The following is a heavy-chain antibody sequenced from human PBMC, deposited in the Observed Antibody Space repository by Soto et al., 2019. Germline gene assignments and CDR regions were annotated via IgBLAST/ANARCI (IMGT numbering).Heavy chain of an antibody. V-gene: IGHV1-18*01. Sequence: QVQLVQSGAEVKKPGASVKVSCKASGYTFTTYGINWVRRARGQGLEWMGWISTYSGNTKYAQKLQGRVSMTTDTSTSIAYMELRSLRSDDTAAYYCASYQGYSTSSTYFYGMDVWGQGTTVTVSS. CDR2: ISTYSGNT. D-gene: IGHD6-6*01. CDR1: GYTFTTYG. J-gene: IGHJ6*02. CDR3: ASYQGYSTSSTYFYGMDV.